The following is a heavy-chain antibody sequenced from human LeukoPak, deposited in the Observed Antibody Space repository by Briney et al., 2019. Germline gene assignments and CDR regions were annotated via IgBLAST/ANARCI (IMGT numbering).Heavy chain of an antibody. Sequence: PSETLSLTCTVSGGSISSGGYYWSWIRQHPGKGLEWIGYIYYSGSTYYNPSLKSRLTISVDTSKNQFSLKLSSVTAADTAVYYCARDGYSGYDYPGHYYYYYMDVWGKGTTVTVSS. CDR2: IYYSGST. CDR1: GGSISSGGYY. J-gene: IGHJ6*03. V-gene: IGHV4-31*03. D-gene: IGHD5-12*01. CDR3: ARDGYSGYDYPGHYYYYYMDV.